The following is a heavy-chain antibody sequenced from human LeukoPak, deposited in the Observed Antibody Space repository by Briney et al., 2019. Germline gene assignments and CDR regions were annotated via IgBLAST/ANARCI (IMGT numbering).Heavy chain of an antibody. CDR3: VRDQAPAHGWSDP. CDR1: GFTFSSYG. J-gene: IGHJ5*02. CDR2: LWFDGNNR. Sequence: GRSLRLSCAASGFTFSSYGMHRVRQAPGKGLERVAFLWFDGNNRYYADSVKSRFTISRDNSNNTLYLQMNSLRAEDTAVHSSVRDQAPAHGWSDPWGQATLVT. V-gene: IGHV3-33*01.